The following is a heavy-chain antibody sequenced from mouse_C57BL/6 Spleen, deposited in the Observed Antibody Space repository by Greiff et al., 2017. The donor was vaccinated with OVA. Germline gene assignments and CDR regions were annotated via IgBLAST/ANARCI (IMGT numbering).Heavy chain of an antibody. Sequence: VQLQQPGAELVMPGASVKLSCKASGYTFTSYWMHWVKQRPGQGLEWIGEIDPSDSYTNYNQKFKGKSTLTVDKSSSTAYMQLSSLTSEDSAVYYCARRAANWYYFDYWGQGTTLTVSS. CDR3: ARRAANWYYFDY. CDR1: GYTFTSYW. V-gene: IGHV1-69*01. D-gene: IGHD4-1*01. CDR2: IDPSDSYT. J-gene: IGHJ2*01.